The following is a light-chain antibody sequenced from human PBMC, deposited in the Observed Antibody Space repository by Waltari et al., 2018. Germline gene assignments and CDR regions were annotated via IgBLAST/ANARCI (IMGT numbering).Light chain of an antibody. Sequence: SYELTQPPSVSVSPGPTARITCSGDALPKKYAYWYQQKSGQAPVQVIYEDVKRPSGIPERFSGSSSGTMVTLTISGAQVEDEADYYCYSTDSSGNVQVFGGGTKLTVL. CDR1: ALPKKY. CDR2: EDV. J-gene: IGLJ2*01. V-gene: IGLV3-10*01. CDR3: YSTDSSGNVQV.